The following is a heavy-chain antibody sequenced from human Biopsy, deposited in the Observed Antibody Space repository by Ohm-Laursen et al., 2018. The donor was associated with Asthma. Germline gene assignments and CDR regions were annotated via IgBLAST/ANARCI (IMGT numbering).Heavy chain of an antibody. CDR2: ISFDGSNK. J-gene: IGHJ3*02. CDR3: VRDGTDDAFDI. Sequence: SLRLSCTASGFSFSRYGMHWVRQAPGKGLEWVAVISFDGSNKYYGDSVKGRFTIARDNSKNTLDLQMNSLREEDTAVYYCVRDGTDDAFDIWGQGTVVSVSS. CDR1: GFSFSRYG. V-gene: IGHV3-30*03. D-gene: IGHD1-1*01.